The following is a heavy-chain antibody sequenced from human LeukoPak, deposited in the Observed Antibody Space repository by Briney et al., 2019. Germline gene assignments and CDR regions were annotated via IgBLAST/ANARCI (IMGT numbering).Heavy chain of an antibody. V-gene: IGHV3-7*01. D-gene: IGHD3-9*01. Sequence: PGGSLRLSCAAWGFTFSTYWMKWYRQARGKGREGVGKIKQDASEINYVDSVRGRFTISRDNAKNCLHLQMKRLRAEETAVYYFSTDCDNCDLQKLFDSWGQGTLVTVSS. CDR1: GFTFSTYW. J-gene: IGHJ4*02. CDR3: STDCDNCDLQKLFDS. CDR2: IKQDASEI.